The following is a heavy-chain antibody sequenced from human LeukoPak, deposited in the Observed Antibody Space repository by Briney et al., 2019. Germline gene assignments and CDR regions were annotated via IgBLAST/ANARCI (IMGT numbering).Heavy chain of an antibody. D-gene: IGHD4-17*01. CDR1: GYTFTGYY. CDR3: ARTPTTVTTWDH. V-gene: IGHV1-2*02. Sequence: APVKVSCKAPGYTFTGYYMHWVRQAPGQGLEWMGWINPNSGGTNYAQKFQGRVTMTRDTSISTAYMELSRLRSDDTAVYYCARTPTTVTTWDHWGQGTLVTVSS. J-gene: IGHJ4*02. CDR2: INPNSGGT.